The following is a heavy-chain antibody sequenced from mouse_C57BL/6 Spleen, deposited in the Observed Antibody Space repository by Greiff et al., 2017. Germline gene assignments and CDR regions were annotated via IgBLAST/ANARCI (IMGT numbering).Heavy chain of an antibody. Sequence: EVKLVESGPELVKPGASVKMSCKASGYTFTDYNMHWVKQSHGKSLEWIGYINPNNGGTSYNQKFKGKATLTVNKSSSTAYMELRSLTSEDAAVDYCARRVSFTTVVEYWYFDVWGTGTTVTVSS. V-gene: IGHV1-22*01. CDR3: ARRVSFTTVVEYWYFDV. CDR2: INPNNGGT. J-gene: IGHJ1*03. CDR1: GYTFTDYN. D-gene: IGHD1-1*01.